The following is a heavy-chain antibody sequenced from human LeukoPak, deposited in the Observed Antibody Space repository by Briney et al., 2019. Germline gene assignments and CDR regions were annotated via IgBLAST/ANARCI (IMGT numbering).Heavy chain of an antibody. J-gene: IGHJ4*02. V-gene: IGHV1-69*13. D-gene: IGHD1-26*01. Sequence: ASVKVSCKASGGTFSSYAISWVRQAPGQGLEWMGGIIPIFGTANYAQKFQGRVTITADESTSTAYMELSSPRSEDTAVYYCASVGSGSYGRVYWGQGTLVTVSS. CDR3: ASVGSGSYGRVY. CDR2: IIPIFGTA. CDR1: GGTFSSYA.